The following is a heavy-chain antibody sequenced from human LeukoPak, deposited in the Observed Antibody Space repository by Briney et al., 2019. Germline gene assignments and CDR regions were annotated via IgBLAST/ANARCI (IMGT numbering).Heavy chain of an antibody. D-gene: IGHD3-22*01. CDR1: GFIFSDYY. V-gene: IGHV3-11*04. J-gene: IGHJ3*02. CDR2: ITDNGYKI. Sequence: GGSLRLSCAASGFIFSDYYMGWIRQAPGRGLEWISYITDNGYKIYYTDSVKGRFTMSRDNAKKSLYLQMNSLRAEDTAVYYCAMAKFDVSGYYYRGFDIWGQGTMVTVSS. CDR3: AMAKFDVSGYYYRGFDI.